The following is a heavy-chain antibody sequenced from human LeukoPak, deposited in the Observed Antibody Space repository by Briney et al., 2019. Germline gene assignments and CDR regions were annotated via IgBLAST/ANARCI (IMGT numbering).Heavy chain of an antibody. D-gene: IGHD2-2*01. J-gene: IGHJ3*02. CDR2: INTNTGNP. CDR3: ARVDCSSTSCSGSFDI. CDR1: GYTFTRYA. V-gene: IGHV7-4-1*02. Sequence: ASVNVSCKASGYTFTRYAMNWVRQAPGQGLEWMGWINTNTGNPTYAQGFTGRFVFSLDTSVSTAYLQISSLKAEDTAVYYCARVDCSSTSCSGSFDIWGQGTMVTVSS.